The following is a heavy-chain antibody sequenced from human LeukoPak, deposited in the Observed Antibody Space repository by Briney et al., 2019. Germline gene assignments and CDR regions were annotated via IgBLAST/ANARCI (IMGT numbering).Heavy chain of an antibody. J-gene: IGHJ6*02. CDR1: GYTFTGYY. CDR2: INPNSGGA. CDR3: ARGEEDSTGDV. V-gene: IGHV1-2*02. Sequence: ASVKASCKASGYTFTGYYIHWVRQAPGQGLEWVGWINPNSGGAKYAQKFQGRVTMTRDTSISTAYMELSRLRSDDTAVYYCARGEEDSTGDVWGQGTTVTVSS.